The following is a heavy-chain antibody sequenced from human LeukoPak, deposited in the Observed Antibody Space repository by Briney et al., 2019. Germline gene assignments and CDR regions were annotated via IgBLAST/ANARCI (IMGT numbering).Heavy chain of an antibody. Sequence: SETLSLTCTVSGGSISSGSYYWSWIRQPAGKGLEWIGRIYASGSTNYNPSLKSRVTISVDTSKNQFSLKLSSVTAADTAVYYCARHFGRYSFDYWGQGTLVTVSS. CDR2: IYASGST. CDR3: ARHFGRYSFDY. D-gene: IGHD3-16*02. CDR1: GGSISSGSYY. J-gene: IGHJ4*02. V-gene: IGHV4-61*02.